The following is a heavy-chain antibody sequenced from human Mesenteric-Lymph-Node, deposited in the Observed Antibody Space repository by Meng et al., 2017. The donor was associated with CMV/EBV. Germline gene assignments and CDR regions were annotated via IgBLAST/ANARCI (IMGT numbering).Heavy chain of an antibody. V-gene: IGHV3-23*01. J-gene: IGHJ4*02. D-gene: IGHD4-17*01. CDR2: ISGSGGST. CDR3: AKDLEVTTFFDY. CDR1: GFTFSSYA. Sequence: GESLKTSCAASGFTFSSYAMSWVRQAPGKGLEWVSAISGSGGSTYYADSVKGRFTISRDNSKNTLYLQMNSLRAEDTAVYYCAKDLEVTTFFDYWGQGTLVTVSS.